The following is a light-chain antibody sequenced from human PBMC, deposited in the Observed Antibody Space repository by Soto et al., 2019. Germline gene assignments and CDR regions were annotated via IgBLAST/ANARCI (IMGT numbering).Light chain of an antibody. CDR1: SGHSSYI. CDR2: LEGSGSY. CDR3: ETWDSNTRV. J-gene: IGLJ2*01. V-gene: IGLV4-60*02. Sequence: QPVLTQSSSASASLGSSVKLTCTLSSGHSSYIIAWHQQQPGKAPRYLMKLEGSGSYNKGSGVPDRFSGSSSGADRYLTISNLQFEYEADYSCETWDSNTRVFGGGTNVTVL.